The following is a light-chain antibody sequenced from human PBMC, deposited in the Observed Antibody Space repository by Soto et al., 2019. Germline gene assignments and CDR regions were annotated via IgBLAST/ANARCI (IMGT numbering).Light chain of an antibody. CDR3: LQAAQSPLT. V-gene: IGKV2-28*01. CDR1: QSLLQSNGNNH. J-gene: IGKJ5*01. CDR2: LAS. Sequence: DIVLTQSPLSLPVTPGEPASISCRSSQSLLQSNGNNHVDWYLQRPGQSPQLLLYLASSWASGVPDRFSGSGSGTEFSLEISRVEAEDVGVYYCLQAAQSPLTFGQGTRLEIK.